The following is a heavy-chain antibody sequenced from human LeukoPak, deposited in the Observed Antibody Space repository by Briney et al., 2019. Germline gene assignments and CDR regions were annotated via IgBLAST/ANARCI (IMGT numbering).Heavy chain of an antibody. J-gene: IGHJ4*02. Sequence: PGGSLRLSCAASGFTFDDYAMHWVRQAPGKGLEWVSLISWDGGSTYYADSVKGRFTISRDNSKNSLYLQMNSLRAEDTALYYCGTTGNTIDCWGQGTLVTVSS. V-gene: IGHV3-43D*03. D-gene: IGHD1-1*01. CDR1: GFTFDDYA. CDR3: GTTGNTIDC. CDR2: ISWDGGST.